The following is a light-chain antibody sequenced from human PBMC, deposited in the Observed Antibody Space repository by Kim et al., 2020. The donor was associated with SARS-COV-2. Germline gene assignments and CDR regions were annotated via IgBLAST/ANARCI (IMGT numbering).Light chain of an antibody. CDR2: GTS. CDR1: QSVTSSH. J-gene: IGKJ1*01. CDR3: QYYGDSPLWA. Sequence: DIVLTQSPGTLSLSPGERATLSCRASQSVTSSHLAWYQQKPRQAPRLLIYGTSSRATGIPDRFSGSGSGTDFGLTISRLEPEDFAVYYCQYYGDSPLWAFGQGTKVDIK. V-gene: IGKV3-20*01.